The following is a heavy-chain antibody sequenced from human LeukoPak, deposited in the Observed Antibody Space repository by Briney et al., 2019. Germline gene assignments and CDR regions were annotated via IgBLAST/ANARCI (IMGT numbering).Heavy chain of an antibody. J-gene: IGHJ6*03. V-gene: IGHV4-30-4*01. CDR2: MYYSGST. CDR3: ARIGPADISMDV. D-gene: IGHD2-2*01. Sequence: PSETLSLTCTVSGGSISSGDYYWSWIRQPPGKGLEWIAYMYYSGSTYYNPSLKSRVTISVDTSKNQFSLRLSSVTAADTAVYYCARIGPADISMDVWGKGTTVTVSS. CDR1: GGSISSGDYY.